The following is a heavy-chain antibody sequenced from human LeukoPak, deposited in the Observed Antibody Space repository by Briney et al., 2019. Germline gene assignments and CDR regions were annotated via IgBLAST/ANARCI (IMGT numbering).Heavy chain of an antibody. D-gene: IGHD1-26*01. CDR2: IYHSGSS. CDR3: ARCDSGSFSIDN. CDR1: GGSISSGGYY. J-gene: IGHJ4*02. Sequence: PSQTLSLTCTVSGGSISSGGYYWNWIRQPPGKGLEWIGYIYHSGSSYYNPSLKSRVTISVDMSKNQFPLKLSSVTAADTAVYYCARCDSGSFSIDNWGQGTLVTVSS. V-gene: IGHV4-30-2*01.